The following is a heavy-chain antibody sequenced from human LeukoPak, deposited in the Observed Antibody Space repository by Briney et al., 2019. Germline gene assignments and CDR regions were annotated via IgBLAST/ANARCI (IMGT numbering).Heavy chain of an antibody. Sequence: ASVKVSCKASGYTFTSYYMHWVRQAPGQGLEWMGIINPSGGSTSYAQKFQGRVTMTRDMSTSTVYMELSSLRSEDTAVYYCARAPLRSHYYGSGSYVWFDPWGQGTLVTVSS. V-gene: IGHV1-46*01. CDR1: GYTFTSYY. CDR2: INPSGGST. CDR3: ARAPLRSHYYGSGSYVWFDP. J-gene: IGHJ5*02. D-gene: IGHD3-10*01.